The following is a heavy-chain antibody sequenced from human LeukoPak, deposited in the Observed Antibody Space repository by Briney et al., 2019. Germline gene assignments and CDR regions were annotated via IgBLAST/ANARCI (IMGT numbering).Heavy chain of an antibody. D-gene: IGHD5-18*01. Sequence: SEALSLTCTVSGGSISSSSYYWGWIRQPPGKGLEWIGSIYYSGSTYYNPSLKSRVTISVDTSKNQFSLKLSSVTAADTAVYYCARGEQLWLTPHAFDIWGQGTVVTVSS. J-gene: IGHJ3*02. CDR1: GGSISSSSYY. CDR2: IYYSGST. CDR3: ARGEQLWLTPHAFDI. V-gene: IGHV4-39*07.